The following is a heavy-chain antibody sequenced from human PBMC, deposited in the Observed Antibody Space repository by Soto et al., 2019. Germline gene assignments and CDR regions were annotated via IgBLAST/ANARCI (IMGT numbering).Heavy chain of an antibody. D-gene: IGHD3-10*01. J-gene: IGHJ3*02. V-gene: IGHV4-34*02. Sequence: QLHLEQRGAGLLKPSETLSLTCDVYGGSFSGYYWSWIRQAPGKGLEWIVDINHSGSPNSNPSLQSRVSVSVDTSKTHVALKLSSVTAADTAVYYCATFPPEGRTATSRGDDAFDIWGQGTLVTVSS. CDR3: ATFPPEGRTATSRGDDAFDI. CDR2: INHSGSP. CDR1: GGSFSGYY.